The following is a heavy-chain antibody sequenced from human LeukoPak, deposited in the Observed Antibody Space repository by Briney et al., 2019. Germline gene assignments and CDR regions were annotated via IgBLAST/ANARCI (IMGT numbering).Heavy chain of an antibody. V-gene: IGHV3-23*01. J-gene: IGHJ4*02. D-gene: IGHD5/OR15-5a*01. CDR1: GFTFSSYA. CDR3: AKARFTKGFYVFDF. Sequence: QSGGSLRLSCAASGFTFSSYAMSWVRQARGKGQEWVSAITGSGGSTFYADSGKGRFTISRDNSKNTLYLQMNTLRAEDTAVYYCAKARFTKGFYVFDFWGLGTLVTVSS. CDR2: ITGSGGST.